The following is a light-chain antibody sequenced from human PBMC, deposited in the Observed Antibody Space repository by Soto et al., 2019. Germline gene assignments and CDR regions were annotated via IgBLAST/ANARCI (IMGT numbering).Light chain of an antibody. V-gene: IGLV2-11*01. CDR1: SSDVGGYNY. Sequence: QSALTQPRSVSGSPGQSVTISCTGTSSDVGGYNYVSWYQQHPGKAPKLMIYDVSNRPSGVTDRFSGSKSGNTASLTISGLQAEDEADYYCCSYAGSYPYVFGTGTKLTVL. CDR2: DVS. CDR3: CSYAGSYPYV. J-gene: IGLJ1*01.